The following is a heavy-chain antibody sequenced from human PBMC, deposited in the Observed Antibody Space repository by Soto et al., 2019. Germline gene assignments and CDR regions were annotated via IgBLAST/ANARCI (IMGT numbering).Heavy chain of an antibody. Sequence: SETLSLTCAVSGGSISSSNWWSWVRQPPGKGLEWIGEIYHSGSTNYNPSLKSRVTISVDTSKNQFSLKLTSVTAADTAVYYCARDKIPGLFDFWGQGTLFTVSS. D-gene: IGHD2-21*01. V-gene: IGHV4-4*02. CDR3: ARDKIPGLFDF. CDR2: IYHSGST. CDR1: GGSISSSNW. J-gene: IGHJ4*02.